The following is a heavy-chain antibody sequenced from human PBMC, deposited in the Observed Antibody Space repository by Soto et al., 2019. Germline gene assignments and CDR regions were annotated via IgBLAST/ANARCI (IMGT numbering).Heavy chain of an antibody. CDR1: GGSFSGYY. J-gene: IGHJ5*02. Sequence: SLTCAVYGGSFSGYYWSWIRQPPGKGLEWIGEINHSGSTNYNPSLKSRATISVDTSKNQFSLKLSSVTAADTAVYYCASTGYSSSGGTWFDPWGQGTLVTVSS. CDR3: ASTGYSSSGGTWFDP. V-gene: IGHV4-34*01. CDR2: INHSGST. D-gene: IGHD6-13*01.